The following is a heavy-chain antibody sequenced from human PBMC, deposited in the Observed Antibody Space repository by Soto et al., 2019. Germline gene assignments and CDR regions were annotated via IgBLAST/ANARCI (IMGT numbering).Heavy chain of an antibody. Sequence: SRTLSLDCAFSGDIVASNRAAWNCIRHSPSRGLEWLGRTYYRSKWYNDYAVSVKSRITINPDTSKNQFSLQLNSVTPEDTAVYYCAREGEGQNRNWFDPWRQGTLVTVSP. CDR3: AREGEGQNRNWFDP. V-gene: IGHV6-1*01. D-gene: IGHD3-10*01. CDR1: GDIVASNRAA. CDR2: TYYRSKWYN. J-gene: IGHJ5*02.